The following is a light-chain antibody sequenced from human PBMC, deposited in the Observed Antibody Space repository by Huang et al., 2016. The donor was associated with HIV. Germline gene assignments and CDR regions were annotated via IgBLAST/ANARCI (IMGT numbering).Light chain of an antibody. CDR2: DAS. V-gene: IGKV3-11*01. CDR3: QQRSDWPRT. Sequence: EIVLTPSPATLSLSPGELATLSCRASQRLRSYFACYQQTPGQAPRLLIYDASNMATGIPARFSGSGSGTDFSLTISSLEPEDCAVYYCQQRSDWPRTFGGGTKVEIK. CDR1: QRLRSY. J-gene: IGKJ4*01.